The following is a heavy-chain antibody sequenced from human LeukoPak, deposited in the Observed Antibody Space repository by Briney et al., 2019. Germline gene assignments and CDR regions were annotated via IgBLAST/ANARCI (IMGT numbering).Heavy chain of an antibody. CDR2: INSDGSIT. J-gene: IGHJ4*02. CDR3: TRAVVVTASDS. CDR1: GFTFSSFW. V-gene: IGHV3-74*01. Sequence: PGASLRLSCAASGFTFSSFWMHWVRQAPGKGLVWVSRINSDGSITTYADSVKGRFTTSRDNAKNTVYLQLSSLRAEDTAVYYCTRAVVVTASDSWGQGTLVTVSS. D-gene: IGHD2-21*02.